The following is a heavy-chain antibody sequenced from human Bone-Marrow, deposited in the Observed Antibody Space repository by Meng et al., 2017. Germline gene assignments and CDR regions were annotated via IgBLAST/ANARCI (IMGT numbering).Heavy chain of an antibody. CDR3: ARGKIRNYSSSWYVGCDY. Sequence: ASVKVSCKTSGYTFSTHEINWVRQATGQGLEWMGWMNPNSGNTGYAQKFQGRVTMTRNTSISTAYMELSSLRSEDTAVYYCARGKIRNYSSSWYVGCDYWGQGTLVTVSS. CDR1: GYTFSTHE. J-gene: IGHJ4*02. CDR2: MNPNSGNT. D-gene: IGHD6-13*01. V-gene: IGHV1-8*01.